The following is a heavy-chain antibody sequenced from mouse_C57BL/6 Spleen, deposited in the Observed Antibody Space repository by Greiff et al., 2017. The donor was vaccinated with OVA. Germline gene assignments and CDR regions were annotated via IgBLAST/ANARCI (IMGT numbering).Heavy chain of an antibody. V-gene: IGHV5-9-1*02. D-gene: IGHD2-4*01. CDR1: GFTFSSYA. CDR2: ISSGGDYI. J-gene: IGHJ4*01. Sequence: EVKVVESGGGLVKPGGSLKLSCAASGFTFSSYAMSWVRQTPEKRLEWVAYISSGGDYIYYADTVKGRFTISRDNARNTLYLQMSSLKSEDTAMYYCTRDHDYPYAMDYWGQGTSVTVSS. CDR3: TRDHDYPYAMDY.